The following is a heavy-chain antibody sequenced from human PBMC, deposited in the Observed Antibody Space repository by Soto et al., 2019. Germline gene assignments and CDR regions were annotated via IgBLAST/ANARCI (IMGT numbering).Heavy chain of an antibody. J-gene: IGHJ4*02. CDR3: ATSYGSGYRACDF. D-gene: IGHD3-10*01. Sequence: QVQLVQAGADVKKPGPSVKVSCKASGDTFNFYTINWVRQAPELGLEWMGRFNPILTMSNYAQKFEGRVRITADKSTSTAYMERSRLRAEDTAMYYCATSYGSGYRACDFWGQGALFTVSS. CDR1: GDTFNFYT. V-gene: IGHV1-69*02. CDR2: FNPILTMS.